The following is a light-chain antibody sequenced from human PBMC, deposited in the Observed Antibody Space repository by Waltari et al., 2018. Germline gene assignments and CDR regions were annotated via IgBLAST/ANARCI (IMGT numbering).Light chain of an antibody. Sequence: EIVLTHSPATLSVSPGERATLPGRASQSVSSNLAWYQQQPGPAPRLLIYGATTRATCIPARFSGSGSGTEFTLTISSLQSEDFAIYYCQQYNNWPPQDAFGQGTKLEIK. V-gene: IGKV3-15*01. CDR3: QQYNNWPPQDA. J-gene: IGKJ2*01. CDR1: QSVSSN. CDR2: GAT.